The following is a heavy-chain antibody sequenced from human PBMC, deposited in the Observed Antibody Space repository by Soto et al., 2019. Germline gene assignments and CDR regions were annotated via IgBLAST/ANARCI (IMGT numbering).Heavy chain of an antibody. V-gene: IGHV3-30-3*01. CDR2: ISSDGSNE. J-gene: IGHJ6*02. CDR3: ARVGESRSVTLRTYGMDA. Sequence: VQLVESGGGVVQPGRSLRLSCVASGFTFSNYAMQWVRQAPDKGLEWVAAISSDGSNEYYADSVKGRFTISRDNSNKRLYLQMNSLRPEDTAVYYCARVGESRSVTLRTYGMDAWGQGTTVTVSS. D-gene: IGHD3-16*01. CDR1: GFTFSNYA.